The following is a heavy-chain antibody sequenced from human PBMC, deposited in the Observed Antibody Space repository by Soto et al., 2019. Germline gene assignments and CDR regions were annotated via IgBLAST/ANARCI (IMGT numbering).Heavy chain of an antibody. CDR3: ARYNSYAIDY. CDR2: IHYSGTT. Sequence: LSDTLSLPCTFSVTSSISYYCSWIRQPPGKGLEWIANIHYSGTTNYNPSLASRVTLSVDTSKNQFSLKMTSVTAADRAMYFCARYNSYAIDYWGRGSLVTVSS. CDR1: VTSSISYY. J-gene: IGHJ4*02. D-gene: IGHD2-8*01. V-gene: IGHV4-59*07.